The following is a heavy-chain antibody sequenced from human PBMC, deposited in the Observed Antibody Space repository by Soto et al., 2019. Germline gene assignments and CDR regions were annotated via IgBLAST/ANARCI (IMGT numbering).Heavy chain of an antibody. D-gene: IGHD3-16*01. J-gene: IGHJ4*02. CDR2: ISYDGSNK. V-gene: IGHV3-30-3*01. CDR3: ARESAYDYVWYGPQH. CDR1: GFTFSSYA. Sequence: QVQLVESGGGVVQPGRSLRLSCAASGFTFSSYAMHWVRQAPGKGLEWVAVISYDGSNKYYADSVKGRFTISRDNSKNTLYLQMNSLRAEDTAVYYCARESAYDYVWYGPQHWGQGTLVTVSS.